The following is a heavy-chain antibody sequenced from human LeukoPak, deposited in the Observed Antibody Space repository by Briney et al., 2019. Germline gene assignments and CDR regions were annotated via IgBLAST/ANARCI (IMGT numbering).Heavy chain of an antibody. CDR1: GGSISSYY. J-gene: IGHJ3*02. V-gene: IGHV4-4*07. Sequence: NPSETLSLTCTVSGGSISSYYWSWIRQPAGKGLEWIGRIYTSGSTNYNPSLKSRVTMSVDTSKNQFSLKLSSVNAADTAVYYCARDPAYSSGWLNAFDIWGQGTMVTVSS. CDR2: IYTSGST. CDR3: ARDPAYSSGWLNAFDI. D-gene: IGHD6-19*01.